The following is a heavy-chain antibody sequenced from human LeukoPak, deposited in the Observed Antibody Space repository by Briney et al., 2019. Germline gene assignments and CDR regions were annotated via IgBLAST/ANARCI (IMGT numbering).Heavy chain of an antibody. Sequence: ASETLSLTCAVYGGSFSGYYWSWIRQPPGKGLEWIGEINHSGSTNYNPSLKSRVTISVDTSKNQFSLKLSSVTAADTAVYYCASVPYYYGSGSLNDWGQGTLVTVSS. J-gene: IGHJ4*02. CDR1: GGSFSGYY. V-gene: IGHV4-34*01. D-gene: IGHD3-10*01. CDR2: INHSGST. CDR3: ASVPYYYGSGSLND.